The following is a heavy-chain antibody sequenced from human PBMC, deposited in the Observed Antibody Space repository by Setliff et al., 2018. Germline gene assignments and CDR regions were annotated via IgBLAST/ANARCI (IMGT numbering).Heavy chain of an antibody. CDR1: GVSISSYY. CDR2: IQNSGGI. V-gene: IGHV4-59*01. CDR3: ARLSWTGLRYFGLDV. Sequence: SETLSLPCTVSGVSISSYYWSWIRQPPGKGLESLGCIQNSGGINYNPSLKSRVTISVDTSTNQFSLKLTSVTAADPAVYYCARLSWTGLRYFGLDVWVQGTTVTVSS. D-gene: IGHD3-3*01. J-gene: IGHJ6*02.